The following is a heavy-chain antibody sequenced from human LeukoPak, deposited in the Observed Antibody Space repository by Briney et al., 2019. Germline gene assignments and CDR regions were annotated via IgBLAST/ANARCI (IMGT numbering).Heavy chain of an antibody. CDR3: ARVDILTGYYFFDS. D-gene: IGHD3-9*01. Sequence: ASVKVSCKASGYTFTTYTMHWVRQAPGQGLEWMGWISADNGNTYYTQNFQGRVSMTTDTSTSTAYMEVRSLRSDGTAVFYCARVDILTGYYFFDSWGQGTLVTVSS. J-gene: IGHJ4*02. CDR1: GYTFTTYT. CDR2: ISADNGNT. V-gene: IGHV1-18*01.